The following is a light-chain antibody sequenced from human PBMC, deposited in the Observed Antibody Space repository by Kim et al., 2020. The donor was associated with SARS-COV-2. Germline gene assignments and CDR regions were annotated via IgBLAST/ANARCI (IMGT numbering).Light chain of an antibody. CDR2: GAS. J-gene: IGKJ1*01. Sequence: SPGDRATLSCRASQSVSSTSLAWYQQKPGQAPRLLIYGASSRATGIPDRFSGSGSGTDFTLTISRLEPEDFAVYYCQQYGSSPWTFGQGTKVDIK. CDR3: QQYGSSPWT. V-gene: IGKV3-20*01. CDR1: QSVSSTS.